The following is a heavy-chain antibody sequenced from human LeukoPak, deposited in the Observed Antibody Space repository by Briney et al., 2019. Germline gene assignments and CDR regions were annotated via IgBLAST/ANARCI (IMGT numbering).Heavy chain of an antibody. CDR2: TYYRSKWYN. D-gene: IGHD3-22*01. Sequence: SQTLSLTCALSGDSVSSNTAAWTWIRQSPSRGLEWLGRTYYRSKWYNDYAVSVKSRVTINPDTSKNQFSLQLNSVTPEDTAVYYCAREVQNYYDSSGYYYGCFDYWGQGTLVTVTS. V-gene: IGHV6-1*01. J-gene: IGHJ4*02. CDR1: GDSVSSNTAA. CDR3: AREVQNYYDSSGYYYGCFDY.